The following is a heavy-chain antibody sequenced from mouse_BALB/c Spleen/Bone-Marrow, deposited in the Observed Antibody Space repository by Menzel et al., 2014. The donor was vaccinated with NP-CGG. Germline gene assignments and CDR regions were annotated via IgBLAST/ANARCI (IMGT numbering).Heavy chain of an antibody. J-gene: IGHJ3*01. Sequence: QVQLQQSGPGLVAPSQSLSITCTVSGFSLTDYGVSWIRQPPGKGLEWLGVIWGVGTTYYNSALKSRLSISKDNSKSQAFLKMNSLQTDDTAMYYCAKIYYDFDGFAHWGQGALVTVSA. D-gene: IGHD2-4*01. CDR1: GFSLTDYG. CDR3: AKIYYDFDGFAH. V-gene: IGHV2-6-5*01. CDR2: IWGVGTT.